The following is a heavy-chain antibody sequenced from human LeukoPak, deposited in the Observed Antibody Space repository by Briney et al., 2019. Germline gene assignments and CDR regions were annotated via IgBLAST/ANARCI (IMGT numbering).Heavy chain of an antibody. CDR2: IRYDGSNK. CDR3: AKDQIAYYDYVWGCAFDY. V-gene: IGHV3-30*02. D-gene: IGHD3-16*01. CDR1: GFPLRSHR. J-gene: IGHJ4*02. Sequence: GGPLTLFCAACGFPLRSHRMLGLPQAPSKALVGVAFIRYDGSNKYYAASVKGRLTISKNNSNNKLYLQMNSLRADDTAVYYCAKDQIAYYDYVWGCAFDYWGRGTLVTVSS.